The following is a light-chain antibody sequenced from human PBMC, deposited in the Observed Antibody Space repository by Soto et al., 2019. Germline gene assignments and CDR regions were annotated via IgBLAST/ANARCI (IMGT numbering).Light chain of an antibody. Sequence: AIQLTQSPSSLSASVGDTVTITCRASQGISNALAWYQQIPGKPPKLLIHDASTLESGVPSRFSGSGSGKDFTLTLSSLQPGFFAIYYCQHFNVFPPFGQGTRLEIK. J-gene: IGKJ5*01. CDR2: DAS. V-gene: IGKV1-13*02. CDR3: QHFNVFPP. CDR1: QGISNA.